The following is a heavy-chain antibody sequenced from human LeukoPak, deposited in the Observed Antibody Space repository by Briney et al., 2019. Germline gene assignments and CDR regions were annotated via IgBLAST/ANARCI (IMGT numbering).Heavy chain of an antibody. J-gene: IGHJ4*02. CDR3: ARVGARRYGDPTWFDY. CDR1: GGAISNSSYY. V-gene: IGHV4-39*01. Sequence: PSETLSLTCTVSGGAISNSSYYWGWIRQPPGKGLEWIGSIDDSGSTFYTPPLKSRVTISVDTSKNQLSLKLSSVTAADTAVYSCARVGARRYGDPTWFDYWGQGTLVTVSS. CDR2: IDDSGST. D-gene: IGHD4-17*01.